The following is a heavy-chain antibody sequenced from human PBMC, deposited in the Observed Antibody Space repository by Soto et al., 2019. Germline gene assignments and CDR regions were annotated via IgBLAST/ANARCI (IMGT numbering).Heavy chain of an antibody. CDR1: GFTFSNYA. CDR3: ALVPNRMTGPNFFDY. Sequence: GGSLRLSCAASGFTFSNYAMTWVRQAPGQGLEWVSTISDSGSGTYYADSVKGRFTISRDNSKNTLSVQMNSLRAEDTAVYYCALVPNRMTGPNFFDYWGQGTLVTVSS. D-gene: IGHD3-9*01. J-gene: IGHJ4*02. CDR2: ISDSGSGT. V-gene: IGHV3-23*01.